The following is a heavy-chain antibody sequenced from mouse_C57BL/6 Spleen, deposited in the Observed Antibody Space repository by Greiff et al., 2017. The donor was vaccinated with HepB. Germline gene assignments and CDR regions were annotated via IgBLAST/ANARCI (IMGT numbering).Heavy chain of an antibody. J-gene: IGHJ4*01. Sequence: EVQLQQSGPELVKPGASVKIPCKASGYTFTDYNMDWVKQSHGKSLEWIGDINPNNGGTIYNQKFKGKATLTVDKSSSTAYMELRSLTSEDTAVYYCARKRRLLDYAMDYWGQGTSVTVSS. CDR1: GYTFTDYN. D-gene: IGHD2-3*01. CDR3: ARKRRLLDYAMDY. CDR2: INPNNGGT. V-gene: IGHV1-18*01.